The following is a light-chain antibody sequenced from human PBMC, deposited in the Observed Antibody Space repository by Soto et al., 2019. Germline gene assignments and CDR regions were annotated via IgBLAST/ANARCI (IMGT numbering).Light chain of an antibody. CDR3: QQSYSTPYT. CDR1: QSISSY. J-gene: IGKJ2*01. Sequence: DIQMTQSPSSLSASVGDRITITCRASQSISSYLNWYQQRPGKAPNLLIYAASSLRSGVPSRFSGSGSGTEFTLTISSLTPEDIATYYCQQSYSTPYTFGQGTKLEIE. V-gene: IGKV1-39*01. CDR2: AAS.